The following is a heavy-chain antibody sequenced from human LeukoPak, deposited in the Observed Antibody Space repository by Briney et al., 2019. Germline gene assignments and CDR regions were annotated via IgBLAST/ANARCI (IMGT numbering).Heavy chain of an antibody. J-gene: IGHJ4*02. CDR2: ISGSGGST. D-gene: IGHD5-18*01. Sequence: GGSLRLSCAASGFTFSSYAMSWVRQAPGKGLEWVSTISGSGGSTYYADPVKGRFTISRDNSKNTLYLQMNSLRAEDTAVYYCSRLPNNKVDYWGQGTLVTVSS. V-gene: IGHV3-23*01. CDR3: SRLPNNKVDY. CDR1: GFTFSSYA.